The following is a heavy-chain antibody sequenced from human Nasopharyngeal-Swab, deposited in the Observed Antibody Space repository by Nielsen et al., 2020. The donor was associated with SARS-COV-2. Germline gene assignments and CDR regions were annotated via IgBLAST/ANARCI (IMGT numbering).Heavy chain of an antibody. CDR3: TGYSTIFY. V-gene: IGHV3-49*04. J-gene: IGHJ4*02. D-gene: IGHD2-2*01. Sequence: GGSLRLSCTTSGSTFGDYAMSWVRQAPGKGLEWVGFIRSEANGGTAEYAVSVEGRFSISRDDSKRIDYLQMNSLKTEDTAVYYCTGYSTIFYWGQGTLVTVSS. CDR2: IRSEANGGTA. CDR1: GSTFGDYA.